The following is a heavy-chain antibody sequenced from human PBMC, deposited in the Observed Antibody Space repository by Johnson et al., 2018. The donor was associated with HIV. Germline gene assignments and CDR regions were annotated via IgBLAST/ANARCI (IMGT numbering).Heavy chain of an antibody. CDR3: ARPRVSSGRHGAFDI. CDR2: INWNSGSI. Sequence: VQLVESGGGLVQPGRSLRLSCAASGFTFDDYAMNWVRQAPGKGLEWVSGINWNSGSIASVDSVKGRLNISRDNAKNSLFPQMNSLRAEDTAVDYCARPRVSSGRHGAFDIWGQGTMVTVSS. D-gene: IGHD3-22*01. CDR1: GFTFDDYA. V-gene: IGHV3-9*01. J-gene: IGHJ3*02.